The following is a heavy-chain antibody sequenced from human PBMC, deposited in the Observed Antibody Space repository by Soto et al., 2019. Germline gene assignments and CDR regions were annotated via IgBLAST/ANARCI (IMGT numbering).Heavy chain of an antibody. CDR1: GGSISSGGYS. CDR3: AGSGYYPGPFDY. J-gene: IGHJ4*02. Sequence: SETLSLTCAVSGGSISSGGYSWSWIRQPPGKGLEWIGYIYHSGSTYYNPSLKSRVTISVDRSKNQFSLKLSSVTAADTAVYYCAGSGYYPGPFDYWGQGTLVTVSS. CDR2: IYHSGST. V-gene: IGHV4-30-2*01. D-gene: IGHD3-22*01.